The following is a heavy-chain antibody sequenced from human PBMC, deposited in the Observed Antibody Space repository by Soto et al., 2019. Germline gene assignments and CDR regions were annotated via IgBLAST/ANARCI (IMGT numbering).Heavy chain of an antibody. D-gene: IGHD3-22*01. V-gene: IGHV1-2*04. CDR1: GEGFAGCY. Sequence: EASVAVRWAACGEGFAGCYRHWVRQAPGQGLEWMGWINPNSGGTNYAQKFQGWVTMNRDTSISTAYMELSRLRSDDTAVYYCAATRAYYYDSSGPDAFDIWGQGTMVTVSS. J-gene: IGHJ3*02. CDR3: AATRAYYYDSSGPDAFDI. CDR2: INPNSGGT.